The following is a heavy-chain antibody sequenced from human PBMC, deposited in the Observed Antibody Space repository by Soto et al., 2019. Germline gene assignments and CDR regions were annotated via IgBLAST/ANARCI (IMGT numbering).Heavy chain of an antibody. CDR3: ARGNAAAGFDY. CDR1: GFTFSSYA. D-gene: IGHD6-13*01. CDR2: ISYDGSNK. Sequence: PGGSLRLSCAASGFTFSSYAMHWVRQAPGKGLEWVAVISYDGSNKYYADSVKGRFTISRDNSKNTLYLQMNSLRAEDTAVYYCARGNAAAGFDYWGQGTLVTVSS. J-gene: IGHJ4*02. V-gene: IGHV3-30-3*01.